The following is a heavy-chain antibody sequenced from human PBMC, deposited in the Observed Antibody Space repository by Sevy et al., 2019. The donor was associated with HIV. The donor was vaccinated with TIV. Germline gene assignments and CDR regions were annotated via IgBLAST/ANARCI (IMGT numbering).Heavy chain of an antibody. Sequence: GGSLRLSCAASGFTFSSYAMTWVRQAPGKGLEWVSSISHTGDNIYYADSVRGRFTISRDNSKGTLYLNMSSLRAEDTAVYYWAGRKVGDFWSGSLRGPWAGGPLFDYWGQGTLVTVSS. D-gene: IGHD3-3*01. J-gene: IGHJ4*02. V-gene: IGHV3-23*01. CDR3: AGRKVGDFWSGSLRGPWAGGPLFDY. CDR2: ISHTGDNI. CDR1: GFTFSSYA.